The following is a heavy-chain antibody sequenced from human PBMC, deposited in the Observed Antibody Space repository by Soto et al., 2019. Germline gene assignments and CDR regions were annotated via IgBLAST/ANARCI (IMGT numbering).Heavy chain of an antibody. Sequence: EVQLVESGGGLVQPGGSLRLSCAASGFTFSSYAMHWVRQAPGKGLEYVSAISSNGGSTYYANSVKGRFTISRDNSKNTLYLQMGSLRAEDMAVYYCARDLDYIWGSYRYRGVFDIWGQGTMVTVSS. CDR2: ISSNGGST. CDR1: GFTFSSYA. CDR3: ARDLDYIWGSYRYRGVFDI. J-gene: IGHJ3*02. D-gene: IGHD3-16*02. V-gene: IGHV3-64*01.